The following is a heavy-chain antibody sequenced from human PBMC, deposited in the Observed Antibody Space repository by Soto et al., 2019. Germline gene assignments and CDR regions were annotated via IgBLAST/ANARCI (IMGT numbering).Heavy chain of an antibody. J-gene: IGHJ4*02. Sequence: SETLSLTCTVSGGSVSSGDYSWSWVRQSPGKGLEWIGHIYNSGITYYNPSLKSRVVISIDTSRNQFSLRLNSLTAADTAVYFCARVRTEYAALNYWGQGTLVTVSS. CDR3: ARVRTEYAALNY. V-gene: IGHV4-30-4*01. D-gene: IGHD2-2*01. CDR2: IYNSGIT. CDR1: GGSVSSGDYS.